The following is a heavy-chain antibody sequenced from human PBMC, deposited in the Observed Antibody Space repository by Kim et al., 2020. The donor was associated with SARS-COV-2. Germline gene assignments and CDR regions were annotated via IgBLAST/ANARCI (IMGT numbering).Heavy chain of an antibody. V-gene: IGHV4-39*01. D-gene: IGHD3-22*01. Sequence: SETLSLTCTVSGGSISSSSYYWGWIRQPPGKGLEWIGSIYYSGSTYYNPSLKSRVTISVDTSKNQFSLKLSSVTAADTAVYYCARRDYDSSTSLRIGWFDPWGQGTLVTVSS. CDR1: GGSISSSSYY. J-gene: IGHJ5*02. CDR2: IYYSGST. CDR3: ARRDYDSSTSLRIGWFDP.